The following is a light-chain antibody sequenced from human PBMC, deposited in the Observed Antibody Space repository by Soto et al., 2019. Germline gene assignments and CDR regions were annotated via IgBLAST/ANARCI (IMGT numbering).Light chain of an antibody. CDR1: NIGSKS. Sequence: SYELTQPPSVSVAPGQTARLTCGGNNIGSKSVHWYQQKPGQAPVLVVSDDSDRPSGIPERFSGSNSGNTATLTISRVEAGDEADYYCQVWDSGSDHYVFGTGTKVTVL. CDR2: DDS. J-gene: IGLJ1*01. CDR3: QVWDSGSDHYV. V-gene: IGLV3-21*02.